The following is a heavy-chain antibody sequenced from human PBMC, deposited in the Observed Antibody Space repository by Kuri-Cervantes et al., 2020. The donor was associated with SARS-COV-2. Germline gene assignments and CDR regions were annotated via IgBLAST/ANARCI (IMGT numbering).Heavy chain of an antibody. V-gene: IGHV3-30*18. Sequence: GVSLWLNCAASVFTLSSFAMHWVRQAPGKGLEWVAVISDDGSNKFYSDSVRGRFTISRDNSKNTLYLQMDSLRVEDTAVYYCVKDFWSGYPTYYFDYWGQGTQVTVSS. CDR3: VKDFWSGYPTYYFDY. J-gene: IGHJ4*02. D-gene: IGHD3-3*01. CDR2: ISDDGSNK. CDR1: VFTLSSFA.